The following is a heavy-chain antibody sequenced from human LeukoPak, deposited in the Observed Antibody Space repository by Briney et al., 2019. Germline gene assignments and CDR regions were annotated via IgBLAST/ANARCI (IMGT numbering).Heavy chain of an antibody. Sequence: ASVKVSCKASGGTFSSYAISWVRQAPGQGLEWMGGIIPIFGTANYAQKFQGRVTITTDESTSTAYMELSSLRSEDTAVYYCARADSFKLLWFGELLLDYWGQGTLVTVSS. CDR3: ARADSFKLLWFGELLLDY. CDR1: GGTFSSYA. D-gene: IGHD3-10*01. J-gene: IGHJ4*02. V-gene: IGHV1-69*05. CDR2: IIPIFGTA.